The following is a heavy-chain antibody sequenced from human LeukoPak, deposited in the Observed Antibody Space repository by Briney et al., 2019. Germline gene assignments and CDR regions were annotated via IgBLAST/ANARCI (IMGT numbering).Heavy chain of an antibody. Sequence: GESLNTSGKGSGYSFGSYWLAWVRQVPGKGLEWIGIIYPGDSDTRYSPSFQGQVTISVDKSISTAYLQWSSLKASDAAVYYCARETNNRFDPWGQGTLVTVSS. CDR2: IYPGDSDT. J-gene: IGHJ5*02. CDR3: ARETNNRFDP. V-gene: IGHV5-51*01. D-gene: IGHD1/OR15-1a*01. CDR1: GYSFGSYW.